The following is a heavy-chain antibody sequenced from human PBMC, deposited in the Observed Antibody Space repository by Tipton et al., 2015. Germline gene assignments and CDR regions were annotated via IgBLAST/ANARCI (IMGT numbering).Heavy chain of an antibody. Sequence: LRLSCTVSGGSASSGRFYWSWIRQPPGKGLEWIGHIYNSGSTSYTPSLKSRVTISVDTSKNQFSLKLSSVTAADTAVYYCAREVWYNDNTGYDYWGQGTLVTVSS. CDR1: GGSASSGRFY. J-gene: IGHJ4*02. CDR2: IYNSGST. V-gene: IGHV4-61*01. D-gene: IGHD3-22*01. CDR3: AREVWYNDNTGYDY.